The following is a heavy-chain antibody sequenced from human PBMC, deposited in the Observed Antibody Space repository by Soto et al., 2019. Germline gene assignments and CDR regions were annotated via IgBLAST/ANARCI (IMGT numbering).Heavy chain of an antibody. CDR1: GFTLSGRS. V-gene: IGHV3-74*01. CDR2: IDNAGTDS. CDR3: ARGWFGPDV. Sequence: GGSLRLSCAASGFTLSGRSMHWVRQAPGKGLVWVSGIDNAGTDSTYADSVKGRFTSSRDNAKNMLYLQMNSLRVEDTAVYYCARGWFGPDVWGKGTKVTVS. D-gene: IGHD3-10*01. J-gene: IGHJ6*03.